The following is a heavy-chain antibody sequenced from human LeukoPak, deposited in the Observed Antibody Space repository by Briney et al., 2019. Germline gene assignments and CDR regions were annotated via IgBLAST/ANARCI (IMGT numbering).Heavy chain of an antibody. CDR3: ARDFRYYDSSGYYDGY. Sequence: GASVKVSCKASGYTFTSYYMHWVRQAPGQGLEWMGWINPNSGGTNYAQKFQGRVTMTRDTSISTAYMELSRLRSDDTAVYYCARDFRYYDSSGYYDGYWGQGTLVTVSS. CDR1: GYTFTSYY. J-gene: IGHJ4*02. CDR2: INPNSGGT. D-gene: IGHD3-22*01. V-gene: IGHV1-2*02.